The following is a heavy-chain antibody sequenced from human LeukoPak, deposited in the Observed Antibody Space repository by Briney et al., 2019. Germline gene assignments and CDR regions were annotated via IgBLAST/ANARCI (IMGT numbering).Heavy chain of an antibody. Sequence: GESLKISCKGSGYTFSSYWIGWVRQMPGKGLGWMGIIYPGDSDTRYSPSLQGQVTISVDTSIGTAYLQWSSLRASDTAIYYCARQNDFRLDYWGQGTLVTVSS. CDR2: IYPGDSDT. CDR3: ARQNDFRLDY. D-gene: IGHD3-3*01. J-gene: IGHJ4*02. V-gene: IGHV5-51*01. CDR1: GYTFSSYW.